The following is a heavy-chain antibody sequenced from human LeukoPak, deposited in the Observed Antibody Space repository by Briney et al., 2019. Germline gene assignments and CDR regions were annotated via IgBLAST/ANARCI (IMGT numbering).Heavy chain of an antibody. CDR2: INPNSGDT. V-gene: IGHV1-2*02. D-gene: IGHD3-16*01. CDR1: GYTFTGYY. CDR3: ATQRGSYLWGTDFDY. J-gene: IGHJ4*02. Sequence: ASVKVSCKASGYTFTGYYMHWVRQAPGQGLEWMGWINPNSGDTKYSQKFQGRVTMTRDTSIRTAYMELTRLRSADTAVYYCATQRGSYLWGTDFDYWGQGTLVTVSS.